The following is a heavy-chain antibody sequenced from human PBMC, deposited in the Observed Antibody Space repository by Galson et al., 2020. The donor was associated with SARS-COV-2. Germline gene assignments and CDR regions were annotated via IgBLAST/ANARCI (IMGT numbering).Heavy chain of an antibody. J-gene: IGHJ4*02. CDR2: ISSNGGST. CDR3: VKADVAAGATGAFDY. D-gene: IGHD6-19*01. V-gene: IGHV3-64D*06. CDR1: GFTFSRYG. Sequence: GSLRLSCSASGFTFSRYGMHWVRQAPGKELEYVSGISSNGGSTYYADSVKGRFTIARDNSKNTLHLQMSSLRSEDTGVYFCVKADVAAGATGAFDYWGQGSLVTVSS.